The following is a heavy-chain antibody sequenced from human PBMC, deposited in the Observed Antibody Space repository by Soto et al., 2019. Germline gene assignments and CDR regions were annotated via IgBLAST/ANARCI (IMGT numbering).Heavy chain of an antibody. D-gene: IGHD6-19*01. CDR1: GFTFSDRY. CDR3: ARAVAGLDAFDI. V-gene: IGHV3-72*01. J-gene: IGHJ3*02. CDR2: TRNKANSYTT. Sequence: PGGSLRLSCAASGFTFSDRYMDWVRQAPGKGLEWVGRTRNKANSYTTEYAASVKGRFTISRDDSKNSLYLQMNSLKTEDTAVYYCARAVAGLDAFDIWGQGTMVTVSS.